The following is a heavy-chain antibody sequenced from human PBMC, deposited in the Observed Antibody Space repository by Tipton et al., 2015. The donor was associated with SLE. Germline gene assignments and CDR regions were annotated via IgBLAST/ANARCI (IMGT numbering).Heavy chain of an antibody. V-gene: IGHV3-9*01. Sequence: SLRLSCVASGFTFNDYAMHWVRQAPGRGLEWVSGINWNSDNRGYADSVKGRFTISRDNAKNSLYLQINSLRPEDTALYYCAKDIGNSGYLFDLWGQGTLVTVSS. CDR3: AKDIGNSGYLFDL. CDR1: GFTFNDYA. CDR2: INWNSDNR. J-gene: IGHJ4*02. D-gene: IGHD5-12*01.